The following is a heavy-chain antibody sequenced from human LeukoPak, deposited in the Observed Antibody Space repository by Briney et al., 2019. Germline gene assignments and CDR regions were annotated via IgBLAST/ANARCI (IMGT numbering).Heavy chain of an antibody. V-gene: IGHV3-30-3*01. CDR1: GFTFSSYA. Sequence: GGSLRLSCAASGFTFSSYAMHWVRQAPGKGLVWVAVISYDGSNKYYADSVKGRFTISRDNSKNTLYLQMNSLRAEDTAVYYCSSDDGITIFVYWGQGTLVTVSS. CDR3: SSDDGITIFVY. J-gene: IGHJ4*02. D-gene: IGHD3-9*01. CDR2: ISYDGSNK.